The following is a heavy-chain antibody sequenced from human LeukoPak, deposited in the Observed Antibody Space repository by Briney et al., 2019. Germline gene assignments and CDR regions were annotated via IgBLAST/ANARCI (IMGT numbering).Heavy chain of an antibody. J-gene: IGHJ4*02. Sequence: PGGSLRLSRAASGFTFSSYWMTWVRQAPGKGLEWVSAISGSGGSTYYADSVKGRFTISRDNSKNTLYLKMNSLRAEDTAVYYCAKMSASMDYYDSSGYYYFDYWGQGTLVTVSS. CDR2: ISGSGGST. CDR3: AKMSASMDYYDSSGYYYFDY. D-gene: IGHD3-22*01. CDR1: GFTFSSYW. V-gene: IGHV3-23*01.